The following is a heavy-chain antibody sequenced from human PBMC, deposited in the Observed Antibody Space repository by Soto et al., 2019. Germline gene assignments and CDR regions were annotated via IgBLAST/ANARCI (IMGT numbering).Heavy chain of an antibody. CDR2: IIPILGTA. CDR3: ARWRGTSWLFGFDF. J-gene: IGHJ4*02. V-gene: IGHV1-69*01. CDR1: GGTFSSYG. D-gene: IGHD3-9*01. Sequence: QVQLVQSGAEVKEPGSSVKVSCMDSGGTFSSYGFSWVRQAPGQGPEWMGGIIPILGTANYAQRFHGRATITADESSTTIYMELGNLKFDDTAGYYCARWRGTSWLFGFDFWGQGTLVTVSS.